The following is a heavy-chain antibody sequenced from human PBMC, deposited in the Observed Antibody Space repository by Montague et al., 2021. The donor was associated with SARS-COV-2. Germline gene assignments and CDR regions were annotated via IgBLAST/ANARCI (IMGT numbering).Heavy chain of an antibody. V-gene: IGHV2-70*01. J-gene: IGHJ6*02. D-gene: IGHD3-9*01. CDR2: IDWDDDK. CDR1: GFSLSTSGMC. CDR3: ARIRYDILTGYYYGMDV. Sequence: PALVKPTQTLTLTCTFSGFSLSTSGMCVSWIRQPPGKALEWLALIDWDDDKYYSTSLKTRLTISKDTSKNQAVLTMTNMDPVDTATYYCARIRYDILTGYYYGMDVWGQGTTVTVSS.